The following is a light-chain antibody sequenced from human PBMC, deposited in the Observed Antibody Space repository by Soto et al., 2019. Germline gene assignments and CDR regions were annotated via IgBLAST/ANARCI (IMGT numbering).Light chain of an antibody. CDR1: QSVNINY. Sequence: EIVLTQSPGTLSLCPWERATLSCRASQSVNINYFAWYQQKSGQAPRLLIYGTSNRASGIPDRFSGSGSGTDFTLSISGLEPEDFAVYLCQQHANSRTFGQGTKVDIK. J-gene: IGKJ1*01. V-gene: IGKV3-20*01. CDR2: GTS. CDR3: QQHANSRT.